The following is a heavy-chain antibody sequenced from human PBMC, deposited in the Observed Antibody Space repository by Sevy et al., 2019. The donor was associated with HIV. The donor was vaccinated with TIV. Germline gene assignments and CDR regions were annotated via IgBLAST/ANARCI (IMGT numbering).Heavy chain of an antibody. CDR2: ISYDGNNK. Sequence: GGSLRLSCAASGFTFSSYAIHWVRQAPGKGLEWVAVISYDGNNKYYADSVQGRFTVSRDNSKNTLYVQMNSLRAEDTAVYYCAKDHNLWSEAGFLHHWGQGTLVTVSS. CDR3: AKDHNLWSEAGFLHH. V-gene: IGHV3-30*18. CDR1: GFTFSSYA. J-gene: IGHJ1*01. D-gene: IGHD3-10*01.